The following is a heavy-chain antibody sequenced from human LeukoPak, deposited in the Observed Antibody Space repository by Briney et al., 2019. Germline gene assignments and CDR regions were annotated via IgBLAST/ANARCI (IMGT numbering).Heavy chain of an antibody. Sequence: SETPSLTCTVSGGSISSGSYYWSWIRQPAGKGLEWIGRIYTSGSTNYNPSLKSRVTISVDTSKNQFSLKLSSVTAADTAVYYCARASYSYDINGWVPFDYWGQGTLVTVSS. V-gene: IGHV4-61*02. CDR3: ARASYSYDINGWVPFDY. D-gene: IGHD3-22*01. CDR1: GGSISSGSYY. CDR2: IYTSGST. J-gene: IGHJ4*02.